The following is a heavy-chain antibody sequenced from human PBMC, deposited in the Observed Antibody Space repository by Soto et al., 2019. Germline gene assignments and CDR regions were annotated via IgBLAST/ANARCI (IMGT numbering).Heavy chain of an antibody. CDR2: VRSKANNYAT. D-gene: IGHD2-15*01. Sequence: EVQLVESGGGLVQPGGSLKLSCAASGFTFSASAMHWVRQASGKGLEWVGRVRSKANNYATAYAASVEGRFTISRDDSKNPAYLQMNSLNTEDTAVYYCTSQGGYCGGGSCYAFNDYWGQGTLVTVSS. CDR1: GFTFSASA. CDR3: TSQGGYCGGGSCYAFNDY. V-gene: IGHV3-73*01. J-gene: IGHJ4*02.